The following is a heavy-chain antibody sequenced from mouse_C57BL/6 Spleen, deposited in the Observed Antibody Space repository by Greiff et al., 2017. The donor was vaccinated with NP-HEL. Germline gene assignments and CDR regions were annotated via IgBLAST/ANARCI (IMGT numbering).Heavy chain of an antibody. Sequence: QVQLQQSGPELVKPGASVKISCKASGYAFSSSWMNWVKQRPGKGLEWIGRIYPGDGDTTYNGKFKGKATLTADKSSSTAYMQLRSLTSEDSAVYFCARYYYGLWYFDVWGTGTTVTVSS. CDR3: ARYYYGLWYFDV. V-gene: IGHV1-82*01. D-gene: IGHD1-1*01. CDR2: IYPGDGDT. J-gene: IGHJ1*03. CDR1: GYAFSSSW.